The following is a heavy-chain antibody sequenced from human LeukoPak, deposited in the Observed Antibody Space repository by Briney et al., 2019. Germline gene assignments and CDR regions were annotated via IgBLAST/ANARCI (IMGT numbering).Heavy chain of an antibody. V-gene: IGHV4-59*01. CDR3: ARTEESGYSYDYFGYYYYMDV. Sequence: SETLSLTCTVSGASINSYYWSWIRQPPGKGLEWIGYIHYSGSTNYNPSLRSRVTISVDMSKKQFSLKLRSVTAADTAVYYCARTEESGYSYDYFGYYYYMDVWGKGTTVTVSS. D-gene: IGHD5-18*01. CDR1: GASINSYY. J-gene: IGHJ6*03. CDR2: IHYSGST.